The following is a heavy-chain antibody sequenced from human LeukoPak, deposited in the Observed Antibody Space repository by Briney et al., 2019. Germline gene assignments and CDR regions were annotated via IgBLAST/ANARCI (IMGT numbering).Heavy chain of an antibody. CDR3: ATDGISEETATDY. V-gene: IGHV3-15*01. CDR2: IKSKSDGGTT. D-gene: IGHD5-18*01. CDR1: GFTFNNAW. Sequence: GGSLRLSCAASGFTFNNAWMNWVRQAPGKGLEWVGRIKSKSDGGTTDYAAPVKGRFIISRDDSKNTLYLQMNSLKTEDTAVYFCATDGISEETATDYWGQGTLVTVSS. J-gene: IGHJ4*02.